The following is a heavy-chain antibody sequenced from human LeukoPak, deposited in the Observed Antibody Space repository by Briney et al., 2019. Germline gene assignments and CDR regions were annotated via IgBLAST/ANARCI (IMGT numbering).Heavy chain of an antibody. CDR3: ARKFGSIAAAGSWDP. Sequence: GESLKISCKGSGYSFTNYWIGWVRQMPGKGLEWKGIIYPGDSDTRYSPSFQGQVTISADKSISTAYLQWSSLKASDTAMYYCARKFGSIAAAGSWDPWGQGTLVTVSS. V-gene: IGHV5-51*01. CDR1: GYSFTNYW. D-gene: IGHD6-13*01. CDR2: IYPGDSDT. J-gene: IGHJ5*02.